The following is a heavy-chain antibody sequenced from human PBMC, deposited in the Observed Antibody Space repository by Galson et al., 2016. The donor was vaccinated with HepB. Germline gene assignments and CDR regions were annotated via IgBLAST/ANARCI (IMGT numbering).Heavy chain of an antibody. V-gene: IGHV3-23*01. D-gene: IGHD3-10*01. Sequence: SLSLSCAASGFTFSSYAMGWLRRAPGKGLECVATISTSGGYAYYADSVKGRLTISRDNSKNTLYLQINSLRAEDTAIYYCAKRSPYYFDYWGQGTQVTVSS. CDR2: ISTSGGYA. J-gene: IGHJ4*02. CDR3: AKRSPYYFDY. CDR1: GFTFSSYA.